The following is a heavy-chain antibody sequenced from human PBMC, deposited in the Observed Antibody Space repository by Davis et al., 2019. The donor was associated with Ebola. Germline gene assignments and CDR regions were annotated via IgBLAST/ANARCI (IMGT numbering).Heavy chain of an antibody. CDR2: ISYGGATI. CDR3: VSLLH. J-gene: IGHJ4*02. Sequence: PGGSLRLSCAASGFTFSDNYMTWIRQAPGKGLEWVAYISYGGATIYYADSVKGRFTISRDNAKNSLHLQMNSLRVEDTAMYYCVSLLHWGQGARVTVSS. CDR1: GFTFSDNY. V-gene: IGHV3-11*01.